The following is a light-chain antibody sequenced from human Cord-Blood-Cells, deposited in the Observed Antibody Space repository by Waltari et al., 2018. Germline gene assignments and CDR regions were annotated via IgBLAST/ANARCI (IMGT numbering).Light chain of an antibody. J-gene: IGLJ2*01. CDR2: DVS. CDR1: ISDVGGYKY. Sequence: QSALTQPASVSGSPGPSITISCTGTISDVGGYKYVSWYQQHPGKAPKLMIYDVSNRPSGVSNRFSGSKSGNTASLTISGLQAEDEADYYCSSYTSSSTVVFGGGTKLTVL. V-gene: IGLV2-14*01. CDR3: SSYTSSSTVV.